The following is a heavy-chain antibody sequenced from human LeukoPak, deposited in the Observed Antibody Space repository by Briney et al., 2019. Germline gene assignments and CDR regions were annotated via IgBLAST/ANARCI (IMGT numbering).Heavy chain of an antibody. CDR2: IYHSGTT. CDR3: VRDLVVYGSIDY. D-gene: IGHD2-8*02. V-gene: IGHV4-38-2*02. J-gene: IGHJ4*02. CDR1: GYSISSGYY. Sequence: SETLFLTCSVSGYSISSGYYWGWVRQSPGKGLEWIGTIYHSGTTYYNPSIKSRLSISMDTSKNQFSLKLTSVTAADTAVYFCVRDLVVYGSIDYWGQGTLVTVSS.